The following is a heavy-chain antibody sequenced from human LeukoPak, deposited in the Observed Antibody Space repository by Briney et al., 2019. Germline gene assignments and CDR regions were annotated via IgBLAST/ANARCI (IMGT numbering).Heavy chain of an antibody. CDR2: ISSSGSTI. D-gene: IGHD3-10*01. Sequence: PGGSLRLSCAASGFTFSSYEMNWVRQAPGKGLEWVSYISSSGSTIYYADSVKGRFTISRDNAKNSLYLQMNSLRAEDTAVYYCASGILITMVRGVFDYWGQGTLVTVSS. V-gene: IGHV3-48*03. CDR3: ASGILITMVRGVFDY. J-gene: IGHJ4*02. CDR1: GFTFSSYE.